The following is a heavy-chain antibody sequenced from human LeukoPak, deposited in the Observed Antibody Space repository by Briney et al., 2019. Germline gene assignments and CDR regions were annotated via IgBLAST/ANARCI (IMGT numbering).Heavy chain of an antibody. V-gene: IGHV1-46*01. J-gene: IGHJ4*02. CDR2: INPSGGST. CDR3: ATGGWYNTVTTPRYGHYFDY. Sequence: ASVKVSCMASGGTFTSYYMHWVRQAPGQGLEWMGIINPSGGSTSYAQKFQGRVTMTRDTSTSTVYMELSSLRSEDTAVYYCATGGWYNTVTTPRYGHYFDYWGQGTLVTVSS. CDR1: GGTFTSYY. D-gene: IGHD4-17*01.